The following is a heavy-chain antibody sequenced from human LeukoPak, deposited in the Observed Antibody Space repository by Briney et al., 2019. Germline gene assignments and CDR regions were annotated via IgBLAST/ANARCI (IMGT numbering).Heavy chain of an antibody. CDR2: ISSSGSTI. CDR1: GSTCSNYY. J-gene: IGHJ4*02. Sequence: GGSQRLSCAATGSTCSNYYISWIRQAPGKGLEWVSYISSSGSTIYYADSVKGRFTISRDNAKNSLYLQMNSLRAEDTAVYYCARDKFGTSAFDYWGQGTLVTVSS. CDR3: ARDKFGTSAFDY. V-gene: IGHV3-11*01. D-gene: IGHD3-16*01.